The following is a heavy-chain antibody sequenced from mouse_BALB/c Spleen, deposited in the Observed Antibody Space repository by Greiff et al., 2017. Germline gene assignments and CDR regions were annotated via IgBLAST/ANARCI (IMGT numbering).Heavy chain of an antibody. J-gene: IGHJ4*01. CDR1: GFTFSDYY. Sequence: EVQGVESGGGLVKPGGSLKLSCAASGFTFSDYYMYWVRQTPEKRLEWVATISDGGSYTYYPDSVKGRFTISRDNAKNNLYLQMSRLKSEDTAMYYCARRGGPYAMDYWGQGTSVTVSS. V-gene: IGHV5-4*02. CDR3: ARRGGPYAMDY. CDR2: ISDGGSYT.